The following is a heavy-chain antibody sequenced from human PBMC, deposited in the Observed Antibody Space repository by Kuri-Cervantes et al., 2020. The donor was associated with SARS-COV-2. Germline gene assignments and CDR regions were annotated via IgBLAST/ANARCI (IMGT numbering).Heavy chain of an antibody. CDR2: ISSWSTYI. Sequence: GGSLRLSCSASGFTFSSYSINWVRQAPGKGLEWVSSISSWSTYIFYADSVKGRFTLSRDNARNSLYLQMNSLRAEDTAVYYCARLIGDGYPRYSFDHRGQGTLVTVSS. D-gene: IGHD5-24*01. CDR1: GFTFSSYS. J-gene: IGHJ4*02. CDR3: ARLIGDGYPRYSFDH. V-gene: IGHV3-21*01.